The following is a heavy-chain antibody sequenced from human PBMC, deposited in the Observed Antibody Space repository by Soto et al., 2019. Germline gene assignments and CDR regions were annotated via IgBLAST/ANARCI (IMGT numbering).Heavy chain of an antibody. Sequence: SETLSLTCTVSGGSISSYYWSWIRQPPGKGLEWIGYIYYNGGSTNYNPSLKSRVTISVDTSKNQFSLKLSSVTAADTAVYYCARTSGCSSTSCLDAFDIWGQGTMVTVSS. V-gene: IGHV4-59*08. CDR3: ARTSGCSSTSCLDAFDI. CDR2: IYYNGGST. CDR1: GGSISSYY. J-gene: IGHJ3*02. D-gene: IGHD2-2*01.